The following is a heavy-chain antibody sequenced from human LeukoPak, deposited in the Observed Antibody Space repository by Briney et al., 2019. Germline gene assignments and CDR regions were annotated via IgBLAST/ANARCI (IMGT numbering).Heavy chain of an antibody. Sequence: GGSLRLSCAASGFTFSSYSMNWVRQAPGKGLEWVSSISSSSSYIYYADSVKGRFTISRDNAKNSLYLQMNSLRAEDTAVYYCARDGHYDILTGYFQDWGQGTLVTVSS. D-gene: IGHD3-9*01. CDR3: ARDGHYDILTGYFQD. J-gene: IGHJ1*01. V-gene: IGHV3-21*04. CDR2: ISSSSSYI. CDR1: GFTFSSYS.